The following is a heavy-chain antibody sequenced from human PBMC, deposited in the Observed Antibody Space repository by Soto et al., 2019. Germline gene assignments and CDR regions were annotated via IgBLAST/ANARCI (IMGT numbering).Heavy chain of an antibody. Sequence: SETLSLTCAVYGGSFSGYYWSWIRQPPGKGLEWIGEINHSGSTNYNPSLKSRVTISVDTSKNQFSLKLSSVTAADTAVYYCARAYDSSGYYARGMDVWGQGTTVTVSS. CDR3: ARAYDSSGYYARGMDV. CDR2: INHSGST. V-gene: IGHV4-34*01. D-gene: IGHD3-22*01. CDR1: GGSFSGYY. J-gene: IGHJ6*02.